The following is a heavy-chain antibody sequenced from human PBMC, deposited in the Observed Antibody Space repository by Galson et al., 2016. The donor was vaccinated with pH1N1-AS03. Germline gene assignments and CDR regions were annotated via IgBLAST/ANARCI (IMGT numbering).Heavy chain of an antibody. D-gene: IGHD3/OR15-3a*01. Sequence: SLRLSCAASGFTFSSYAIHWVRQAPGQGLEWVAIISFDGTNKYYADSVKGRFSISRDNSKNTLFLQMSALRAEDTAVYYCANDFNYDSWCGYSFYWGQGALVTVSS. CDR3: ANDFNYDSWCGYSFY. CDR1: GFTFSSYA. J-gene: IGHJ4*02. V-gene: IGHV3-30-3*02. CDR2: ISFDGTNK.